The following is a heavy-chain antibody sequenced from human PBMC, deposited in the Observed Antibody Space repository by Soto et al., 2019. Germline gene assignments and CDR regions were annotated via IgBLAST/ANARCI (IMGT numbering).Heavy chain of an antibody. J-gene: IGHJ6*02. D-gene: IGHD5-18*01. CDR3: ARDQGYSYGLYGMDV. V-gene: IGHV4-59*12. Sequence: SETLSLTCTVSGGSISSYYWSWIRQPPGKGLEWIGYIYYSGSTNYNPSLKSRVTISVDTSKNQFSLKLSSVTAADTAVYYCARDQGYSYGLYGMDVWGQGTTVTVSS. CDR2: IYYSGST. CDR1: GGSISSYY.